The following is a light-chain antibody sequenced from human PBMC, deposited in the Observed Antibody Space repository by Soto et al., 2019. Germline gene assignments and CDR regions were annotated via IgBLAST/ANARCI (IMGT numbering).Light chain of an antibody. CDR3: QQSFSTPWT. Sequence: DIQMTQSPSSLSASVGDRVTITCRASQSTRSYLNWYQQKPGKAPNLLIYGVSTLQSGVPSRFSGSGSGTDITLTISSLRPEDFGTYFCQQSFSTPWTFGQGTKVEMK. V-gene: IGKV1-39*01. CDR1: QSTRSY. J-gene: IGKJ1*01. CDR2: GVS.